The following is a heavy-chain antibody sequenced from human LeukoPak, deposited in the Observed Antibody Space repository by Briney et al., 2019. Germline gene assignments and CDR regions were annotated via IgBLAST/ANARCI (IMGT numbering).Heavy chain of an antibody. CDR3: ARASSGSYYYFDY. CDR2: IFTTGST. V-gene: IGHV4-4*07. D-gene: IGHD1-26*01. CDR1: GGSITSHY. J-gene: IGHJ4*02. Sequence: SETLSLTCTVYGGSITSHYWGSIRQPAGKGLEWIGRIFTTGSTNYNPSLKSRVTMSVDTSKNQFSLKLSSVTAADTAVYYCARASSGSYYYFDYWGQGTLVTVSS.